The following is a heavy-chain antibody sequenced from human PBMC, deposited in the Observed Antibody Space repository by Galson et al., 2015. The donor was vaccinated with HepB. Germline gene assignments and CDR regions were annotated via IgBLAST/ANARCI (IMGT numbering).Heavy chain of an antibody. Sequence: QVQLQESGPGPVKPSETLSLTCTVSGGSVSSGGYYWSWIRQHPGKGLEWIGYSYYSESTYYSPSLKSRVTMSVDTSKNQFSLNLSSVTAADTAVYYCASLWFADLPVDSWGQGTLVTVSS. CDR3: ASLWFADLPVDS. D-gene: IGHD3-10*01. CDR2: SYYSEST. V-gene: IGHV4-31*03. J-gene: IGHJ4*02. CDR1: GGSVSSGGYY.